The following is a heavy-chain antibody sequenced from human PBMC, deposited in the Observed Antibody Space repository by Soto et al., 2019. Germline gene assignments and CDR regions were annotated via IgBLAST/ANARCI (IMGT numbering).Heavy chain of an antibody. D-gene: IGHD2-21*01. J-gene: IGHJ6*03. CDR1: GGSFTSYS. CDR3: AKSLLFVDHGYMDV. V-gene: IGHV1-69*02. CDR2: IIPIQGKA. Sequence: QVPLVQSGAELKKPGSSVKVSCEASGGSFTSYSFTWVRQAPGQGLEWMGRIIPIQGKANYALKFQDRVTITADRSTRTVYMELTRLRPEDTAVYFCAKSLLFVDHGYMDVWGKGTTVTVSS.